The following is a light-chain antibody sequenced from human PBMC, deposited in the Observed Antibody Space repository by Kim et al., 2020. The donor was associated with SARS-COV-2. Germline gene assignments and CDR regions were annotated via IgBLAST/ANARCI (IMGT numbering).Light chain of an antibody. CDR3: QQRSNWPPRT. V-gene: IGKV3-11*01. J-gene: IGKJ2*02. CDR1: QSVSSY. Sequence: LSPGERAALPCRASQSVSSYLAWYQQNPGQAPRLLIYDASNRSTGIPARFSGSGSGTDFTLTISSLEPEDFAVYYCQQRSNWPPRTFGQGTKLEI. CDR2: DAS.